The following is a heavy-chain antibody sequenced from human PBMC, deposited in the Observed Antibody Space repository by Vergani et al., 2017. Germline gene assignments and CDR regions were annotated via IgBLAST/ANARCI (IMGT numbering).Heavy chain of an antibody. CDR3: AKDSGYDSGPSYYYYYMDV. CDR1: GFTFSSYG. J-gene: IGHJ6*03. Sequence: QVQLVESGGGVVQPGRSLRLSCAASGFTFSSYGMHWVRQAPGKGLEWVAVIWYDGSNKYYADSVKGRFTISRDNSKNTLYLQMNSLRAEDTAVYYCAKDSGYDSGPSYYYYYMDVWGKGTTVTVSS. D-gene: IGHD5-12*01. V-gene: IGHV3-33*06. CDR2: IWYDGSNK.